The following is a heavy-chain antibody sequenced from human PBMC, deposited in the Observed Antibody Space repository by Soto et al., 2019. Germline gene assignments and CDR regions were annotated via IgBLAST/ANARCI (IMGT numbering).Heavy chain of an antibody. J-gene: IGHJ4*02. D-gene: IGHD2-15*01. CDR3: ESFRHRYCHLDY. V-gene: IGHV3-33*01. Sequence: TGGYLRLSCAASGFTFSSYGMHWVRQAPGKGLEWVAVIWYDGSNKYYADSVKGRFTISRDNSKNTLYLQMNSLRAEDTAVYYCESFRHRYCHLDYWARGSSVTVAS. CDR1: GFTFSSYG. CDR2: IWYDGSNK.